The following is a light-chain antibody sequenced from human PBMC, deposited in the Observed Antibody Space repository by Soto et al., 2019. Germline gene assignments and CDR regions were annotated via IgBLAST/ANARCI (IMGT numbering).Light chain of an antibody. Sequence: QSVLTQPPSVFGAPGQRVTISCTGSSSNIGAGYDVHWYQQLPGTAPKLLIYGNSNRPSGVLDRFSGSKSGTSASLAITGLQAEDEADYYCQSYDSSLSGVVFGGGTKLTVL. CDR1: SSNIGAGYD. CDR3: QSYDSSLSGVV. J-gene: IGLJ2*01. CDR2: GNS. V-gene: IGLV1-40*01.